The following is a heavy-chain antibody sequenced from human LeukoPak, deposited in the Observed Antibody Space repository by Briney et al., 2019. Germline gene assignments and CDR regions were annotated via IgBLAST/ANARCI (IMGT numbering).Heavy chain of an antibody. Sequence: ASVKVSCKASGGTFSSYAISWVRQAPGQGLEWMGGIIPIFGTANYAQKFQGRVTITTDESTSTAYMELSSLRSEDTAVYYCARSVGIAARVYYYYMDVWGKGTTVTVSS. CDR3: ARSVGIAARVYYYYMDV. V-gene: IGHV1-69*05. J-gene: IGHJ6*03. D-gene: IGHD6-6*01. CDR2: IIPIFGTA. CDR1: GGTFSSYA.